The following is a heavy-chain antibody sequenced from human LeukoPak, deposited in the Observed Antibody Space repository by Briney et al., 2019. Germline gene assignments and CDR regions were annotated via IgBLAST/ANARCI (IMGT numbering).Heavy chain of an antibody. CDR3: ARDSEAVAGLDW. D-gene: IGHD6-19*01. CDR1: GYTFSDNY. J-gene: IGHJ4*02. V-gene: IGHV1-46*01. Sequence: ASVKVSFKASGYTFSDNYIHWVQQAPGQGLEWMGIINPSAGITTYAQKFQGRVTMTSDTSTSTIYMDLSSLKFEDTAVYYCARDSEAVAGLDWWGQGTLVTVSS. CDR2: INPSAGIT.